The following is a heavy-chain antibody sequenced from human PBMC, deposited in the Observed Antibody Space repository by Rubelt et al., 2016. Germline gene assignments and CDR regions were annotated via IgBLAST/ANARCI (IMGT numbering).Heavy chain of an antibody. CDR3: ASYTPGYRSFEN. D-gene: IGHD5-18*01. J-gene: IGHJ4*02. CDR1: GFIFSDYY. Sequence: VQLLESGGGLVQPGGSLRLSCAASGFIFSDYYMTWIRQAPGKGLEWVSYFSGGGATIYYADSVKGRFTISGDNAKNSLYLEMNGRRAEDTAVYYCASYTPGYRSFENWGQGTLVTVSS. V-gene: IGHV3-11*04. CDR2: FSGGGATI.